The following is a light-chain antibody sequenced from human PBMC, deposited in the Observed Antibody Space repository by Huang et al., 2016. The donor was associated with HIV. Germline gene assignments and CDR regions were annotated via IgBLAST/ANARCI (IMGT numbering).Light chain of an antibody. V-gene: IGKV4-1*01. CDR2: WAS. CDR1: QSIVFRSNSGNY. J-gene: IGKJ2*01. CDR3: QQYYTTPYT. Sequence: EIVMNQSPDSLAVYLGERATINCKSSQSIVFRSNSGNYLAWYQQKPWPPPKLLLVWASTRAAGVPDRFSGSGSGTDFTLTISSLQAEDVAVYYCQQYYTTPYTFGQGTKLDIK.